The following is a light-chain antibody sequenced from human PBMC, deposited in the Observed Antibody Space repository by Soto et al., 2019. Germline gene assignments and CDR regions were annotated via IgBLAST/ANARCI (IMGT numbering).Light chain of an antibody. CDR2: EVS. J-gene: IGLJ1*01. CDR1: HSDVGSYNL. V-gene: IGLV2-23*02. Sequence: QSVLTQPASVSGSPGQSITISCTGTHSDVGSYNLVSWYQQHLGKAPKVIIYEVSERPSGVSDRFSGSKSGNTASLMISGLQAEDEADYYCCSYAGSTTQTYVFGSGTKVTVL. CDR3: CSYAGSTTQTYV.